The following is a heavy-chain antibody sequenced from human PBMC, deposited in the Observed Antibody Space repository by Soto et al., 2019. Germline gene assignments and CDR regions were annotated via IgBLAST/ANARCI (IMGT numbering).Heavy chain of an antibody. CDR1: GYTFTSYD. CDR2: INPSGGST. V-gene: IGHV1-46*03. CDR3: ARDLVSGYSYGYLDY. Sequence: ASVKVSCKASGYTFTSYDINWVRQATGQGLEWMGIINPSGGSTSYAQKFQGRVTMTRDTSTSTVYMELSSLRSEDTAVYYCARDLVSGYSYGYLDYWGQGTLVTVSS. J-gene: IGHJ4*02. D-gene: IGHD5-18*01.